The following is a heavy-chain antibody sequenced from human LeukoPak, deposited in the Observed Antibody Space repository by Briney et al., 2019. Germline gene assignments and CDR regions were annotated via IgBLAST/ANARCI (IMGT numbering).Heavy chain of an antibody. J-gene: IGHJ4*02. V-gene: IGHV3-13*04. Sequence: GGSLRLSCAASGFTFSSYDMHWVRQATGKSLEWVSVIGTAGDTYSPVAVKGRFTISRENAKNSLYLQMNSLRAGETVVYYCARGLGGWGFAYWGQGTLVTVSS. D-gene: IGHD6-19*01. CDR3: ARGLGGWGFAY. CDR2: IGTAGDT. CDR1: GFTFSSYD.